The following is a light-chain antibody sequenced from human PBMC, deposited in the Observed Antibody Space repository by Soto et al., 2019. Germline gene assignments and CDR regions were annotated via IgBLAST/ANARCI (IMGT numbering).Light chain of an antibody. V-gene: IGLV2-14*01. CDR2: DVN. J-gene: IGLJ2*01. CDR3: SSYTSSATLE. CDR1: SSDVGGYTY. Sequence: QSVLTQPASVSGSPGQSITISCTGTSSDVGGYTYVSWYQQHPGKAPKLMIYDVNNRPSGVSNRFSGSKSGNTASLTISGLQAEDEAHYYCSSYTSSATLEFGGGTKVTVL.